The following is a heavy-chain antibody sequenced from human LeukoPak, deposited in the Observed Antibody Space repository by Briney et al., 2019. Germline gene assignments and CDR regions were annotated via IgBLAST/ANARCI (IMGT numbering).Heavy chain of an antibody. D-gene: IGHD3/OR15-3a*01. J-gene: IGHJ4*02. V-gene: IGHV4-38-2*01. CDR2: IYHSGST. CDR3: ARRDFWRRTDFDY. CDR1: GYSISSGYY. Sequence: TSETLSLTCAVSGYSISSGYYWGWIRRPPGKGLEWIGSIYHSGSTYYNPSLKSRVTISVDTSKNQFSLKLSSVTAADTAVYYCARRDFWRRTDFDYWGQGTLVTVPS.